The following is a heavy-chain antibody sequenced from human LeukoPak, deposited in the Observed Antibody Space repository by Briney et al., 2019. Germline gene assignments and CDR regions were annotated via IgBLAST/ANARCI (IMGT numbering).Heavy chain of an antibody. D-gene: IGHD3-22*01. Sequence: GGSLRLSCAASGFIFSTYAMSWVRQAPGKGLEWVSAIGGGGGGTYYADSVRGRFTISRDNSKNTLYLQMNSLRAEDTAVYYCARDWGAYYHFFDYWGQGTLVTVSS. V-gene: IGHV3-23*01. CDR3: ARDWGAYYHFFDY. J-gene: IGHJ4*02. CDR2: IGGGGGGT. CDR1: GFIFSTYA.